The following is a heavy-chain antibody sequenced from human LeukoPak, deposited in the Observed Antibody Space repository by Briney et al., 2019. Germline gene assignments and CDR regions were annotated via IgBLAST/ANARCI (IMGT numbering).Heavy chain of an antibody. D-gene: IGHD4-17*01. Sequence: GGSLRLSCAASGFSFTTYAMIWVRQAPGKGLEWVSTISGSGGITYYADSVKGRFTISRGNSKNTLYLHMNSLRAEDTAVYYCAKDGVMTTVTTDGYFDYWGQGTLVTVSS. J-gene: IGHJ4*02. CDR2: ISGSGGIT. CDR1: GFSFTTYA. V-gene: IGHV3-23*01. CDR3: AKDGVMTTVTTDGYFDY.